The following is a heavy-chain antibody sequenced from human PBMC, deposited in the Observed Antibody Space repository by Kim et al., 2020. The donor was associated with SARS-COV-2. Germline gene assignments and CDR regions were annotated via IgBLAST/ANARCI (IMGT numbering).Heavy chain of an antibody. V-gene: IGHV4-34*01. D-gene: IGHD5-18*01. Sequence: SETLSLTCAVYGGSFSGYYWSWIRQPPGKGLEWIGEINHSGSTNYNPSLKSRVTISVDTSKNQFSLKLSSVTAADTAVYYCARGWAGRHSIQLWFRYYYGMDVWGQGTTVTVSS. CDR3: ARGWAGRHSIQLWFRYYYGMDV. CDR1: GGSFSGYY. J-gene: IGHJ6*02. CDR2: INHSGST.